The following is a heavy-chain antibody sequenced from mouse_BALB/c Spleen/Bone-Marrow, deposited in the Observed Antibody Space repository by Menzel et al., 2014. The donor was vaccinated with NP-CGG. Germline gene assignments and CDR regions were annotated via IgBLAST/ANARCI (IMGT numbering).Heavy chain of an antibody. Sequence: VESGGGLVKPGWSLKLSCEASGITVSSYAMSWVRQTPEKRLEWVASIGSGGRNHYPDSVEGRLTISRDNARNILYLQVSSLRSEDTAMYYCARGGMTPFDFWGQGITLTVSS. V-gene: IGHV5-6-5*01. J-gene: IGHJ2*01. CDR2: IGSGGRN. CDR3: ARGGMTPFDF. CDR1: GITVSSYA. D-gene: IGHD2-13*01.